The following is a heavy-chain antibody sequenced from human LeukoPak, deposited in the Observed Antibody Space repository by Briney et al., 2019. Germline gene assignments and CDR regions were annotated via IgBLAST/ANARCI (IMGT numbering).Heavy chain of an antibody. J-gene: IGHJ4*02. CDR3: AKDHYWSIDY. CDR1: GFTFSSYA. D-gene: IGHD3-3*01. Sequence: PGGSLRLSCAASGFTFSSYAMNWVRQAPGKGLEWVSTINGGGVNTHYADSVGGRFTISRDNSKNTLYLQMNSLRAEDTGVYYCAKDHYWSIDYWGRGTLVTVSS. V-gene: IGHV3-23*01. CDR2: INGGGVNT.